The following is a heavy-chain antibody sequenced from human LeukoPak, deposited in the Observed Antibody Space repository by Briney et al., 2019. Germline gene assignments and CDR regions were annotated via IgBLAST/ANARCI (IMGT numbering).Heavy chain of an antibody. V-gene: IGHV3-64D*09. CDR1: GFTFSIYV. CDR3: VKDDRYYYDRSGYPS. J-gene: IGHJ4*02. CDR2: ISSNGGST. Sequence: GGSLGLSCSASGFTFSIYVMHWVRQAPGKGLEDVSAISSNGGSTYYADSVKGRFTISRDNSKNTLFLQMSSLRAEDTAVYYCVKDDRYYYDRSGYPSWGQGTLVTVSS. D-gene: IGHD3-22*01.